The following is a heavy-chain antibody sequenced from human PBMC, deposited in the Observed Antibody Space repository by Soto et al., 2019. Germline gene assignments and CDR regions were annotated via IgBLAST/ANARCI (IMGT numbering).Heavy chain of an antibody. D-gene: IGHD2-21*02. Sequence: SETLSLTCTVSGGSISSSSYYWGWIRQPPGKGLEWIGSIYYSGSTYYNPSLKSRVTISVDTSKNQFSLKLSSVTAADTAVYYCASTSRGNSYAFDIWGQGTMVTVSS. J-gene: IGHJ3*02. CDR2: IYYSGST. V-gene: IGHV4-39*01. CDR1: GGSISSSSYY. CDR3: ASTSRGNSYAFDI.